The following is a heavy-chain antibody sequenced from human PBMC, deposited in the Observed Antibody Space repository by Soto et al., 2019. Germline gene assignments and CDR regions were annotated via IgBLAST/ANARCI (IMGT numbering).Heavy chain of an antibody. V-gene: IGHV1-69*13. J-gene: IGHJ4*02. D-gene: IGHD1-26*01. CDR2: IIPIFGTA. Sequence: SVKVSCKASGGTFSSYAISWVRQAPGQGLEWMGGIIPIFGTANYAQKFQGRVTITADESTSTAYMELSSLRSEDTAVYYCARVSKVGATQLFDYWGQGTQVTVSS. CDR3: ARVSKVGATQLFDY. CDR1: GGTFSSYA.